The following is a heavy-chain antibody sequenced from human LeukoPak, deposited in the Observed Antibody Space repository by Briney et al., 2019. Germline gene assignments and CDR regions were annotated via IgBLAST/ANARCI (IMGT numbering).Heavy chain of an antibody. V-gene: IGHV3-11*05. Sequence: GGSLRLSCAGSGFIFSDFYMNWIRQAPGKGLEWLAYISPSGSYTTYGDSVKGRFVISRDNTKNSVSLQMDSLRAEDTAVYFCAGDQVSAVFDYWGQGARVTV. D-gene: IGHD5/OR15-5a*01. J-gene: IGHJ4*02. CDR2: ISPSGSYT. CDR3: AGDQVSAVFDY. CDR1: GFIFSDFY.